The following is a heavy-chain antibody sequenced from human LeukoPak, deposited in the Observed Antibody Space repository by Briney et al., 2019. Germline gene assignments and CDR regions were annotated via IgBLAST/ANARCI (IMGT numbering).Heavy chain of an antibody. V-gene: IGHV1-18*01. Sequence: GAPVKVSCKASGYTFTSYGISWVRQAPGQGLEWMGWISAYNGNTNYAQKLQGRVTMTTDTSTSTAYMELRSLRPDDTAVYYCARALSITMVRGVIRQDDAFDIWGQGTMVTVSS. CDR3: ARALSITMVRGVIRQDDAFDI. CDR1: GYTFTSYG. D-gene: IGHD3-10*01. J-gene: IGHJ3*02. CDR2: ISAYNGNT.